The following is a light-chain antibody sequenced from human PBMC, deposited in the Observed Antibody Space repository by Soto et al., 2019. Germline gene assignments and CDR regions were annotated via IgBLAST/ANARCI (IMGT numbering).Light chain of an antibody. CDR3: QQYGSPPPA. Sequence: EIVLTQSPGTLSLSPGERATLSCRASQSVSSSYLAWYQQKPGQAPRLLMYGASNRATGIPDRFSGSGSGTDFTLTISRLEPEDFAVYYCQQYGSPPPAFGQGTNVENK. CDR1: QSVSSSY. CDR2: GAS. J-gene: IGKJ1*01. V-gene: IGKV3-20*01.